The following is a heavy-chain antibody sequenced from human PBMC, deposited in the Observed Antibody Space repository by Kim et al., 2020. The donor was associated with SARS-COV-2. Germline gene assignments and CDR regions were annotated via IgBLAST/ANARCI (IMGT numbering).Heavy chain of an antibody. Sequence: GGSLRLSCAASGFTFDDYAMHWVRQAPGKGLEWVSLISGDGGSTYYADSVKGRFTISRDNSKNSLYLQMNSLRTEDTALYYCAKEETDEIRLFYYYYGMDVWGQGTTVTVSS. V-gene: IGHV3-43*02. CDR2: ISGDGGST. CDR3: AKEETDEIRLFYYYYGMDV. CDR1: GFTFDDYA. J-gene: IGHJ6*02.